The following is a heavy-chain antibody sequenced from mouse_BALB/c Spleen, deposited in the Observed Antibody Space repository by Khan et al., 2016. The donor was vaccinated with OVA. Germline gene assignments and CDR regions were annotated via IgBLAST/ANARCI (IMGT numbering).Heavy chain of an antibody. CDR3: TRPSYYGNPWFTY. J-gene: IGHJ3*01. D-gene: IGHD2-10*01. CDR1: GFAFNSYD. Sequence: EVELVESGGGLVKPGGSLKLSCAVSGFAFNSYDMSWVRQTPEKRLEWVATISSTGTYTYYPDSVTGRFTISRDTARNTLYLQMSSLRSEDTALYYCTRPSYYGNPWFTYWGQGTLVTVSA. CDR2: ISSTGTYT. V-gene: IGHV5-9*02.